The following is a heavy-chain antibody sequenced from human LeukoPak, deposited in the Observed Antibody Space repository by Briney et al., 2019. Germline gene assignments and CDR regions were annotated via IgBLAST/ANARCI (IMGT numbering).Heavy chain of an antibody. CDR2: INPNSGGT. V-gene: IGHV1-2*02. J-gene: IGHJ4*02. D-gene: IGHD2-21*01. CDR3: ARGRFESCGGDCYLYYFDY. Sequence: ASVKVSCKASGYTFTGYYMHWVRQAPGQGLEWMGWINPNSGGTNYAQKFQGRVTMTRNTSISTAYMELSSLRSEDTAVYYCARGRFESCGGDCYLYYFDYWGQGTLVTVSS. CDR1: GYTFTGYY.